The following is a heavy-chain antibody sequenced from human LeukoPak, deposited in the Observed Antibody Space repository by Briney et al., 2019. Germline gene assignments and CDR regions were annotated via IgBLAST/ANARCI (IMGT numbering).Heavy chain of an antibody. CDR3: AREDTGGWYGFDY. CDR2: INPSGDST. V-gene: IGHV1-46*01. CDR1: GYTFTNYY. J-gene: IGHJ4*02. D-gene: IGHD6-19*01. Sequence: GASVKVSCKASGYTFTNYYIHWVRQAPGQGPEWMGIINPSGDSTSYAPKFQGRVTMTRDTSTSIVYMELSSLRSEDTAVYYCAREDTGGWYGFDYWGQGTLVTVSS.